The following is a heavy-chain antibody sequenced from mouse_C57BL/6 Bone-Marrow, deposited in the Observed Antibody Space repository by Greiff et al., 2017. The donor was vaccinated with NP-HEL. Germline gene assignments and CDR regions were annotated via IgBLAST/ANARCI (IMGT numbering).Heavy chain of an antibody. J-gene: IGHJ2*01. CDR2: ISYDGSN. V-gene: IGHV3-6*01. CDR1: GYSITSGYY. CDR3: ARQGRPPYYFDY. Sequence: DVKLQESGPGLVKPSQSLSLTCSVTGYSITSGYYWNWIRQFPGNKLEWMGYISYDGSNNYNPSLKNRISITRDTSKNQFFLKLNSVTTEDTATYYCARQGRPPYYFDYWGQGTTLTVSS.